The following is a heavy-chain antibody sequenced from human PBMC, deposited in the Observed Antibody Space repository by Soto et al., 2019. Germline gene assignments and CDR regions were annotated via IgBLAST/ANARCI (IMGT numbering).Heavy chain of an antibody. V-gene: IGHV5-51*01. D-gene: IGHD5-18*01. J-gene: IGHJ4*02. CDR3: ARILGYSFGHQEFFDY. CDR2: IYPGDLTT. Sequence: GESLKTSCTTSGYNFDTYWIGWVRQMPGKGLAEMEIIYPGDLTTRYSQYFQGHFASSVDKSINTAYLQWNSLETSDAAMFYCARILGYSFGHQEFFDYWGQGTQVTVSS. CDR1: GYNFDTYW.